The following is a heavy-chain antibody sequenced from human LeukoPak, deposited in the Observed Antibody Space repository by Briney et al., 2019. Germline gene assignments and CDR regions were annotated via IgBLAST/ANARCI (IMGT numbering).Heavy chain of an antibody. V-gene: IGHV1-46*01. CDR1: GYTFTGYY. Sequence: GASVKVSCKASGYTFTGYYLHWVRQAPGQGLEWMGIINPSGGSTSYAQKFQGRVTMTRDMSTSTVYMELSSLRSEDTAVYYCARGRPYGTVYYYYYYMDVWGKGTTVTVSS. D-gene: IGHD3-10*01. CDR3: ARGRPYGTVYYYYYYMDV. J-gene: IGHJ6*03. CDR2: INPSGGST.